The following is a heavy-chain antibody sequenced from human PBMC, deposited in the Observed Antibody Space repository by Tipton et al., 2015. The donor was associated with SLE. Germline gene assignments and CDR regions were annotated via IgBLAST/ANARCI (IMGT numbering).Heavy chain of an antibody. Sequence: GLVKPSETLSLTCTVSGGSISSYYWSWIRQPPGKGLEWIGYIYYSGSTNYNPSLKSRVTISVDTSKNQFSLKPSSVTAADTAVYYCARQMGPGYFDYWGQGTLVTVSS. D-gene: IGHD5-24*01. J-gene: IGHJ4*02. CDR2: IYYSGST. V-gene: IGHV4-59*01. CDR3: ARQMGPGYFDY. CDR1: GGSISSYY.